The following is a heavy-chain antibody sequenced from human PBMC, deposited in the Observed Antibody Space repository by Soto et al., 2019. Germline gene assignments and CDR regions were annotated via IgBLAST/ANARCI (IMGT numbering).Heavy chain of an antibody. CDR3: ARVIVVVPAAIYGSEFDY. V-gene: IGHV1-18*01. D-gene: IGHD2-2*02. CDR2: ISAYNGNT. Sequence: QVQLVQSGAEVKKPGASVKVSCKASGYTFTSYGISWVRQAPGQGLEWMGWISAYNGNTNYAHKLQGRVTRTTDTSTSTAYMELRILRSDDTAVYYCARVIVVVPAAIYGSEFDYWGQGTLVTVSS. J-gene: IGHJ4*02. CDR1: GYTFTSYG.